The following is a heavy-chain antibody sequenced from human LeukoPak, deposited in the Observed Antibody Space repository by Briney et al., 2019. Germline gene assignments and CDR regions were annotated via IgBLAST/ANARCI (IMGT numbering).Heavy chain of an antibody. J-gene: IGHJ4*02. V-gene: IGHV1-18*01. Sequence: ASVKVPCKASGYTFTSYAINWVRQAPGQGFEWMGWISPYNGNTNYAQKLQGRVTMAADISTSTAYMELRSLRSDDTAVYHCARGGSRMVTYGSLDYWGQGSLVTVSS. D-gene: IGHD2-15*01. CDR2: ISPYNGNT. CDR3: ARGGSRMVTYGSLDY. CDR1: GYTFTSYA.